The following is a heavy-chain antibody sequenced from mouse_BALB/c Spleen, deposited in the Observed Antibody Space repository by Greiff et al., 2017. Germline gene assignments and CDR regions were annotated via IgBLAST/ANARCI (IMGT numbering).Heavy chain of an antibody. Sequence: EVQVVESGGGLVQPGGSLRLSCATSGFTFSDFYMEWVRQPPGKRLEWIAASRNKANDYTTEYSASVKGRFIVSRDTSQSILYLQMNALRAEDTAIYYCARDAAYYGNRVFAYWGQGTLVTVSA. CDR2: SRNKANDYTT. CDR1: GFTFSDFY. CDR3: ARDAAYYGNRVFAY. V-gene: IGHV7-1*02. J-gene: IGHJ3*01. D-gene: IGHD2-10*01.